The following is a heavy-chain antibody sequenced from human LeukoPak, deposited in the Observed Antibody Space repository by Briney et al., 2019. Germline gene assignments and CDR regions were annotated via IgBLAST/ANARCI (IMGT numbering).Heavy chain of an antibody. CDR2: ISSSTTTI. CDR1: GFTLSSFG. V-gene: IGHV3-48*01. J-gene: IGHJ4*02. D-gene: IGHD2-15*01. CDR3: ASLTVVVVAATFTTPKDDY. Sequence: GGSLRLSCAASGFTLSSFGMNWVRQAPGKGLEWVSYISSSTTTIYYADSVKGRFTISRDNAKNSLSLQMNSLRAEDTAVYYCASLTVVVVAATFTTPKDDYWGQGTLVTVSS.